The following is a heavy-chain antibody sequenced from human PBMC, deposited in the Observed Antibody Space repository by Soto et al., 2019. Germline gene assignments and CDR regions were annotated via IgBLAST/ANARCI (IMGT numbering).Heavy chain of an antibody. CDR2: IKEDGSGK. CDR3: VRVGRLGGY. J-gene: IGHJ4*02. CDR1: GFTFSSYW. D-gene: IGHD3-16*01. V-gene: IGHV3-7*03. Sequence: VGSLRLSCTASGFTFSSYWMSFVRQAPGKGLGWVANIKEDGSGKYYVDSVKGRFSISRDNARNSLYLQMNSLRVEDTAVYYCVRVGRLGGYWGQGALVTVS.